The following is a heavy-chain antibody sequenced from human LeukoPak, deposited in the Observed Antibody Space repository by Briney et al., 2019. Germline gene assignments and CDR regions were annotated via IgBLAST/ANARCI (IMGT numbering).Heavy chain of an antibody. CDR2: IKQDGSEK. J-gene: IGHJ4*02. CDR1: GFXFSGHW. D-gene: IGHD3-22*01. V-gene: IGHV3-7*05. Sequence: GGSLRLSCEASGFXFSGHWITWVRQSPGKGPEWLANIKQDGSEKYYLDSVKGRFTISRDNAESSLCLHMTSLRVEDTAVYYCARDGYYDNSVQYSLDYWGQGTLITVSS. CDR3: ARDGYYDNSVQYSLDY.